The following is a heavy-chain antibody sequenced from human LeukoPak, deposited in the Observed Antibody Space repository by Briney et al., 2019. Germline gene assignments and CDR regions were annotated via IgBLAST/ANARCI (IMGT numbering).Heavy chain of an antibody. Sequence: ASVKASCKASGYTFTSYGISWVRQAPGQGLEWMGWISAYNGNTNYAQKLQGRVTMTTDTSTSTAYMELRSLRSDDTAVYYCARVYDSSGYYFFDYWGQGTLVTVSS. CDR3: ARVYDSSGYYFFDY. CDR1: GYTFTSYG. V-gene: IGHV1-18*01. D-gene: IGHD3-22*01. CDR2: ISAYNGNT. J-gene: IGHJ4*02.